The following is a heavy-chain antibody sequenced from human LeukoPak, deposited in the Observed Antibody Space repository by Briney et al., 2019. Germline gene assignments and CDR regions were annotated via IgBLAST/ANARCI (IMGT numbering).Heavy chain of an antibody. CDR2: IKQDGSEK. CDR1: GFTFSSDW. V-gene: IGHV3-7*01. D-gene: IGHD2-21*01. J-gene: IGHJ3*02. CDR3: ARVDPLLSFDI. Sequence: GGSLRLSCAASGFTFSSDWMSWVRQAPGKGLEWVANIKQDGSEKYYVDSVKGRFTISRDNAKNSLYLQMNSLRAEDTAVYYCARVDPLLSFDIWGQGTMVTVSS.